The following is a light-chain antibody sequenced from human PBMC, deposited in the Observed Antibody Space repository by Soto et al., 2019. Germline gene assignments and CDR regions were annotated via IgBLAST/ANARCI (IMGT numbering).Light chain of an antibody. Sequence: DIQLTQSPSFLSASVGDRVTITCRASQAISNNLAWYQHNPGKPTKLLIYGASTLQSGVPSRFSGSGSGTEFTLTISSLQPEDFATYYCQQLNNYPRALTFGGGTKVEIE. CDR2: GAS. V-gene: IGKV1-9*01. CDR3: QQLNNYPRALT. CDR1: QAISNN. J-gene: IGKJ4*01.